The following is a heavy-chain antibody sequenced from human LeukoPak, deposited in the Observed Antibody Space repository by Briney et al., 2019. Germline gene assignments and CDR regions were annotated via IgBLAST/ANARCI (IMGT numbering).Heavy chain of an antibody. CDR1: GGTFSGYY. V-gene: IGHV4-34*01. Sequence: SETLSLTCAVYGGTFSGYYWSWIRRPPGKGLEWSGEINHSGSTNYNPSLKSRVTISVDTSKNQFSLKLSSVTAADTAVYYCARQRSSGLRVEDYWGQGTLVTVSS. CDR2: INHSGST. CDR3: ARQRSSGLRVEDY. D-gene: IGHD6-19*01. J-gene: IGHJ4*02.